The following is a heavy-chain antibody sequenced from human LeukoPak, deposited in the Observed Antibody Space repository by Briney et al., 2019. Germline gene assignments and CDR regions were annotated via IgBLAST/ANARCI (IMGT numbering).Heavy chain of an antibody. V-gene: IGHV4-34*01. CDR2: INHSGST. Sequence: SETLSLTCAVYGGSFSGYYWSWIRQPPGKGLEWIGEINHSGSTNYNPSFKSRVTISVDTSKNQFSLKLSSVTAADTAVYYCARENDGSGTFFNYWGQGTLVTVSS. CDR3: ARENDGSGTFFNY. J-gene: IGHJ4*02. D-gene: IGHD3-10*01. CDR1: GGSFSGYY.